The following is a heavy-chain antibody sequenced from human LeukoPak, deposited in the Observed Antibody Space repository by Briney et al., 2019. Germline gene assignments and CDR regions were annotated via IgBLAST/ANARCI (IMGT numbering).Heavy chain of an antibody. Sequence: PGGSLRLSCAASGFTFNNYAMNWVRQAPGKGLAWVSAISNTGRSTYYADSVKGRFTTSRDNSKNTVFLQINSLRAEDTAVYYCAKGIEYNNSWTFDYWGQGTLVTVSS. V-gene: IGHV3-23*01. J-gene: IGHJ4*02. CDR2: ISNTGRST. CDR3: AKGIEYNNSWTFDY. D-gene: IGHD2/OR15-2a*01. CDR1: GFTFNNYA.